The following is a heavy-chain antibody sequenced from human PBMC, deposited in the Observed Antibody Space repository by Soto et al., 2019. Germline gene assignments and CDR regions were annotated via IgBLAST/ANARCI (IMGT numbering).Heavy chain of an antibody. CDR1: GYTFTSYG. D-gene: IGHD2-15*01. Sequence: ASVKVSCKASGYTFTSYGISWVRQAPGQGVEWMGGINPNSGGTNYAQKFQGRVTMTRDTSISTAYMELSRLRSDDTAVYYCARVAVICSGGSCYNYYGMDVWGQGTTVTVSS. CDR3: ARVAVICSGGSCYNYYGMDV. J-gene: IGHJ6*02. V-gene: IGHV1-2*02. CDR2: INPNSGGT.